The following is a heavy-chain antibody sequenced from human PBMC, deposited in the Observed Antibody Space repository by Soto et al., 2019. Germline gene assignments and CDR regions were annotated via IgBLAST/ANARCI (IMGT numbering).Heavy chain of an antibody. CDR3: SRGTSIPASGDY. Sequence: ASVKVSCKASGYTFTNYGINWVRQAPGQGLEWLGWVSAYNGERRYAQRVQARVIMTTDTSTTTAYMELRSLRSDDTAVYYCSRGTSIPASGDYWGRGTLVTVSS. CDR1: GYTFTNYG. D-gene: IGHD6-6*01. V-gene: IGHV1-18*01. CDR2: VSAYNGER. J-gene: IGHJ4*02.